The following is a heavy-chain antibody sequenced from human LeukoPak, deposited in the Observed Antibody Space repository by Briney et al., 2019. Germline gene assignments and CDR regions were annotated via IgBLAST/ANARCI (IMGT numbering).Heavy chain of an antibody. CDR2: ISGSGGST. CDR3: AKWGDDIVVVPAAEGIDY. V-gene: IGHV3-23*01. D-gene: IGHD2-2*01. J-gene: IGHJ4*02. Sequence: GGSLRLSCAASGFTFSSYAMSWVRQAPGKGLEWVSVISGSGGSTYYADSVKGRFTISRDNSKNTLYLQMNSLRAEDTAVYYCAKWGDDIVVVPAAEGIDYWGQGTLVTVSS. CDR1: GFTFSSYA.